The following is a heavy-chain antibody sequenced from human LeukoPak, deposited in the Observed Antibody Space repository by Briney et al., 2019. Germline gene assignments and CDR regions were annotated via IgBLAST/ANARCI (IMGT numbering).Heavy chain of an antibody. CDR2: IYPGDPDT. CDR1: GYSFTSYW. Sequence: GESLKISCKGSGYSFTSYWIGWVRQMPGKGLEWMGIIYPGDPDTRYSPSFQGQVTISADKSISTAYLQWSSLKASDTAMYYCARHGRALRDSGYDYPKYDYWGQGTLVTVSS. CDR3: ARHGRALRDSGYDYPKYDY. D-gene: IGHD5-12*01. V-gene: IGHV5-51*01. J-gene: IGHJ4*02.